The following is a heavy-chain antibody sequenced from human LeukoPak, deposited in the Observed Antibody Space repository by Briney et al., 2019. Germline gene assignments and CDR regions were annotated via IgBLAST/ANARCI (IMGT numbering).Heavy chain of an antibody. CDR2: MNPNSGNT. Sequence: ASVKVSCKASGYTFTSYDIDWERQATGQGLEWMGWMNPNSGNTGYAQKIQGRVTMTRNTSIGTAYMGLSSLRSEDTVVYYCARVCLGYCRGGSCYPDDYYYSMDVWGQGTTVTVSS. CDR1: GYTFTSYD. D-gene: IGHD2-15*01. J-gene: IGHJ6*02. V-gene: IGHV1-8*01. CDR3: ARVCLGYCRGGSCYPDDYYYSMDV.